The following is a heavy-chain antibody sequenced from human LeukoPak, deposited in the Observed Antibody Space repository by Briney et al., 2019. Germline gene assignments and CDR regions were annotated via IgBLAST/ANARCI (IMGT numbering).Heavy chain of an antibody. CDR2: IWYDGNNK. D-gene: IGHD3-22*01. J-gene: IGHJ4*02. V-gene: IGHV3-33*01. Sequence: GKSLRLSCAASGFTFSIHGMHWVRQAPGKGLEWVANIWYDGNNKYYADSVKGRFAISRDNSKNTLYLQMNSLRAEDTAVYYCVRGHYYDSSGYWGFDYWGQGTLPTVSS. CDR1: GFTFSIHG. CDR3: VRGHYYDSSGYWGFDY.